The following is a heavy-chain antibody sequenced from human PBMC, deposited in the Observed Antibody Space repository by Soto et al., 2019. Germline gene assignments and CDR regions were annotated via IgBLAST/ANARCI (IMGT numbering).Heavy chain of an antibody. V-gene: IGHV3-11*06. J-gene: IGHJ4*02. CDR1: GFTFSDYY. CDR3: AKEYGRLDY. CDR2: ISSSSGYT. Sequence: GGSLRLSCAASGFTFSDYYMSWIRQAPGKGLEWVSYISSSSGYTNYADSVKGRFTISRDNAKNSLYLQMNSLRAEDTAVYYCAKEYGRLDYWGQGTLVTVSS. D-gene: IGHD4-17*01.